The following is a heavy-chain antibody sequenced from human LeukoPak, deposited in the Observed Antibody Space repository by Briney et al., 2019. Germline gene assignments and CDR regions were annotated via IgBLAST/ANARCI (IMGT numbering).Heavy chain of an antibody. CDR1: GGSISSYY. V-gene: IGHV4-59*01. CDR2: IYYSGST. Sequence: PSETLSLTCTVSGGSISSYYWSWIRQPPGKGLEWIGYIYYSGSTNYNPSLKSRVTISVDTSKNQFSLNLSAVTAADTAVYYCVRHLRHYYIDVWGKGTTVTVSS. CDR3: VRHLRHYYIDV. J-gene: IGHJ6*03.